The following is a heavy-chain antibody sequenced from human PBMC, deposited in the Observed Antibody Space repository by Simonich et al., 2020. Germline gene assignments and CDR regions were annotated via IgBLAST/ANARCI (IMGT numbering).Heavy chain of an antibody. CDR3: ARWIAVAGTGAYGMDV. D-gene: IGHD6-19*01. Sequence: EVQLVESGGGLVKPGGSLRLSCAASGFTFSSYSMNWVRQAPGKGLEGVSSISSSSSYIYYADAVKGRFTTSRDNANNSLYLQMNSLRAEDTAVYYFARWIAVAGTGAYGMDVWGQGTTVTVSS. V-gene: IGHV3-21*01. CDR2: ISSSSSYI. CDR1: GFTFSSYS. J-gene: IGHJ6*02.